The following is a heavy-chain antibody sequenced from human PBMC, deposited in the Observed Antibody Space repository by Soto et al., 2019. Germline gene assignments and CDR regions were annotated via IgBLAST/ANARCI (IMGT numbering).Heavy chain of an antibody. J-gene: IGHJ5*02. V-gene: IGHV4-31*03. CDR2: IYYSGST. Sequence: QVQLQESGPGLVKPSQTLSLTCTVSGGSISSGGYYWSWIRQHPGKGLEWIGYIYYSGSTYYNPSIKSRVTILADMSMNQFSLKLSSVTAAGTPVYSYARDQSAYSSLDPWGQGTLVTVSS. CDR3: ARDQSAYSSLDP. CDR1: GGSISSGGYY. D-gene: IGHD5-18*01.